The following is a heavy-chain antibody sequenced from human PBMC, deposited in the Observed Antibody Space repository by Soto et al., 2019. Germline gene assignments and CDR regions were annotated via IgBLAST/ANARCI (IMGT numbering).Heavy chain of an antibody. Sequence: EVQLVESGGGLVQPGGSLRLSCAASGFTVSSNYMSWVRQAPGKGLEWVSVIYSGGSTYYADSVKGRFTISRDNSKNTLYLQMNSLRAEDTAVYYCARDERATVTTHTAQYYYYGMDVWGQGTTVTVSS. CDR3: ARDERATVTTHTAQYYYYGMDV. D-gene: IGHD4-17*01. J-gene: IGHJ6*02. CDR1: GFTVSSNY. CDR2: IYSGGST. V-gene: IGHV3-66*01.